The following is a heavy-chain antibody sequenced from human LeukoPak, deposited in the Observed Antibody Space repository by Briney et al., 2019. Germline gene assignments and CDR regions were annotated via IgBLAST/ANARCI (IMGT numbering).Heavy chain of an antibody. CDR1: GFTSSSYG. V-gene: IGHV3-33*01. CDR3: ARDQNSSPFDY. J-gene: IGHJ4*02. CDR2: IWYNGSNK. D-gene: IGHD5-18*01. Sequence: GGSLRLSCAASGFTSSSYGMHWVRQAPGKGLEWVAVIWYNGSNKYYADSVKGRFTISRDNSKNTLYLQMNSLRAEDTAVYYCARDQNSSPFDYWGQGTLVTVSS.